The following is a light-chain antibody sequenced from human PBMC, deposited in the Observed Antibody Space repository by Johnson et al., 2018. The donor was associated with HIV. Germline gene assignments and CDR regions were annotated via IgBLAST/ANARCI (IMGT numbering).Light chain of an antibody. Sequence: QSVLTQPPSVSAAPGQKVTISCSGSSSNVGSNSVSWYRHFPETAPKVLIYDNDKRPSGIPDRFSASKSGTSATLGITGLQTGDEADYYCVTWDGRLSVYVCGTGTKITVL. CDR1: SSNVGSNS. V-gene: IGLV1-51*01. J-gene: IGLJ1*01. CDR3: VTWDGRLSVYV. CDR2: DND.